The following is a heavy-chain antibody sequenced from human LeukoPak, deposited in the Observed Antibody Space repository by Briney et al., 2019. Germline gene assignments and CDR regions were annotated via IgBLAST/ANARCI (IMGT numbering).Heavy chain of an antibody. CDR1: GFTFSSYA. CDR2: IWYDGSNK. Sequence: PGGSLRLSCAASGFTFSSYAMSWVRQAPGKGLEWVAVIWYDGSNKYYADSVKGRFTISRDNSKNTLYLQMNSLRAEDTAVYYCARDEGYCSSTSCYPTPYGMDVWGQGTTVTVSS. D-gene: IGHD2-2*01. J-gene: IGHJ6*02. V-gene: IGHV3-33*08. CDR3: ARDEGYCSSTSCYPTPYGMDV.